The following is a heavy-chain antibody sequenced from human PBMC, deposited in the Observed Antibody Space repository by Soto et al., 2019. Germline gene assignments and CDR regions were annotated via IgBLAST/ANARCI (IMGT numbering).Heavy chain of an antibody. Sequence: GGSLRLSCAASGFTFRSYAMSWVRQAPGKGLEWVSAISESGGSTYYADSVKGRFTISRDNSKNTLYLQMNSLRVEDTAVYYCAKDKPGTTAFDIWGRGTLVTVSS. CDR1: GFTFRSYA. D-gene: IGHD1-1*01. CDR2: ISESGGST. V-gene: IGHV3-23*01. J-gene: IGHJ3*02. CDR3: AKDKPGTTAFDI.